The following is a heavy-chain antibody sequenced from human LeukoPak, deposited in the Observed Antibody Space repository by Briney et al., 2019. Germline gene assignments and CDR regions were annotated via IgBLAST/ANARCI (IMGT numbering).Heavy chain of an antibody. CDR2: IYYSGRT. D-gene: IGHD6-6*01. CDR3: ASEGIYGSSSFFDY. Sequence: SETLSLTCTVSGGSISNYYWSWIRQPPGERLEWIGYIYYSGRTNYNPSLKSPVTISIDTSKNQFSLRLSSVTTADTAVYYCASEGIYGSSSFFDYWGQGILVTASS. V-gene: IGHV4-59*01. J-gene: IGHJ4*02. CDR1: GGSISNYY.